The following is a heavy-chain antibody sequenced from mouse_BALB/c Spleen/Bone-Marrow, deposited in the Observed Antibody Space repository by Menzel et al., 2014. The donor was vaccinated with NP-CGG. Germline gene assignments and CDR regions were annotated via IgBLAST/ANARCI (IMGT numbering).Heavy chain of an antibody. J-gene: IGHJ2*01. CDR3: ARSGYSGSSYFDY. CDR1: GYSFTGYF. Sequence: VQLKESGPELVKPGASVKISCKASGYSFTGYFMNWVMQSHGKSLEWIGRINPYNGNTFYNQKFKGKATLTVDKSSSTAHMELRSLASEDSAVYYCARSGYSGSSYFDYWGQGTTLTVSS. D-gene: IGHD1-1*01. CDR2: INPYNGNT. V-gene: IGHV1-20*02.